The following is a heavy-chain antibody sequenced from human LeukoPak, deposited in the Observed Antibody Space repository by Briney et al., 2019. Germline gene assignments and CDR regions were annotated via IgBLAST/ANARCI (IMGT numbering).Heavy chain of an antibody. CDR3: ARDRSGPDY. Sequence: GGALRLSCAASDFTFSTYWMHWVRQAPGQGLVWVARINSDGSSTAYADSVKGRFTISRDNAKNTLYLQMNSLRAEDTAVYYCARDRSGPDYWGQGTLVTVSS. V-gene: IGHV3-74*01. CDR2: INSDGSST. CDR1: DFTFSTYW. J-gene: IGHJ4*02.